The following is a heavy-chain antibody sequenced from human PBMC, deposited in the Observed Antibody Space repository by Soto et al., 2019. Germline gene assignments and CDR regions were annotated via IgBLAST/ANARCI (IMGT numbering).Heavy chain of an antibody. CDR1: GFTLSGYA. D-gene: IGHD6-6*01. J-gene: IGHJ6*03. CDR3: ASRARPDFYYMDV. Sequence: EVQLAESGGGLAQPGGSLRLSCAASGFTLSGYAMDWVRQAPGKGLEYVSGISSNGVGTYYANSVQGRFTISRDNSKNTVYLQMGSLRPEDMAVYYCASRARPDFYYMDVWGKGTPVTVSS. CDR2: ISSNGVGT. V-gene: IGHV3-64*01.